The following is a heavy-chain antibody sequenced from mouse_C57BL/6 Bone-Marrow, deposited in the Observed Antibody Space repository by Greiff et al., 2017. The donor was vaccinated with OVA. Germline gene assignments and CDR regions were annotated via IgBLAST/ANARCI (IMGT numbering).Heavy chain of an antibody. D-gene: IGHD2-4*01. CDR2: IDPSDSYT. CDR1: GYTFTSYW. J-gene: IGHJ2*01. Sequence: QVQLQQPGAELVKPGASVKLSCKASGYTFTSYWMQWVKQRPGQGLEWIGEIDPSDSYTNYNQKFKGKATVTVATSSSTAYMQLSSLTSDDSAVYYCARNYYDYDSFDYWGQGTTLTVSS. V-gene: IGHV1-50*01. CDR3: ARNYYDYDSFDY.